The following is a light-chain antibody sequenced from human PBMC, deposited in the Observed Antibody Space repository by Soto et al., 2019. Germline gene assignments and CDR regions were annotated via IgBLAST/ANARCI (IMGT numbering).Light chain of an antibody. CDR1: QSVRSS. J-gene: IGKJ1*01. CDR3: QQYGNSPQT. V-gene: IGKV3-11*01. CDR2: DAS. Sequence: EIVLTQSPATLSLSPGARATLSCRASQSVRSSLAWYQQQPGQAPRLLIYDASNRATGIPARFSGSGSGTDFTLTISSLEPEDFAVYYCQQYGNSPQTFGQGTKVDIK.